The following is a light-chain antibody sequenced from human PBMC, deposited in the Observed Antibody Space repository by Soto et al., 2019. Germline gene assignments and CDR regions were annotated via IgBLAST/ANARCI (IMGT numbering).Light chain of an antibody. Sequence: ENLMTQYPATLSVSPGERATLSCRASQSVSRNLAWYQQKPGKAPRLLIYGASTRATDIPARFSGSGYGTEFTITISSMQYEEFEVYYCQQYNNWTITFGQGTRLEI. CDR3: QQYNNWTIT. CDR2: GAS. V-gene: IGKV3-15*01. CDR1: QSVSRN. J-gene: IGKJ5*01.